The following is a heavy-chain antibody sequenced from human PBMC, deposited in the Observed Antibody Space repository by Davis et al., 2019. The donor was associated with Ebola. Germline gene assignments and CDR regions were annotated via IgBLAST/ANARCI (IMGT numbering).Heavy chain of an antibody. CDR2: ISAYNGNT. Sequence: ASVKVSCKAFGYSFIDSYIHWVRQAPGQGLEWMGWISAYNGNTNYAQKLQGRVTMTTDTSTSTAYMELRSLRSDDTAVYYCASSYDFWSDMDVWGKGTTVTVSS. CDR1: GYSFIDSY. V-gene: IGHV1-18*04. CDR3: ASSYDFWSDMDV. D-gene: IGHD3-3*01. J-gene: IGHJ6*03.